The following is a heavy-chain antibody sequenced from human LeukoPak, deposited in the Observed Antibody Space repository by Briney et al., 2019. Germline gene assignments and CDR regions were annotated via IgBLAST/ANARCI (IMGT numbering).Heavy chain of an antibody. J-gene: IGHJ3*02. CDR3: AGRGSSSGTFDI. V-gene: IGHV4-4*07. Sequence: SETLSLTCTVSGSSISSYYWSWIRQPAGKGLEWIGRIYTSGGTNYNPSLKSRVTMSVDRSKNEISLHLASLTAADTALYYCAGRGSSSGTFDIWGPGTFVTVSS. CDR1: GSSISSYY. D-gene: IGHD3-10*01. CDR2: IYTSGGT.